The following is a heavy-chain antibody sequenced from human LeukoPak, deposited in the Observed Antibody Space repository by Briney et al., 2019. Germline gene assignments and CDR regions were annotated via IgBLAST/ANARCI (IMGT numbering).Heavy chain of an antibody. V-gene: IGHV3-23*01. CDR1: GFTFSSYA. CDR2: ISGSGGST. J-gene: IGHJ5*02. CDR3: ATPHTGPGGGTNYPPHH. D-gene: IGHD3-10*01. Sequence: GGSLRLSCTTSGFTFSSYAMSWVRQAPGKGLEWVSRISGSGGSTYYTDSVKGRFTISRDNSKNTLYPQMNSLRGEDTALYFCATPHTGPGGGTNYPPHHWGRGTLVTVSS.